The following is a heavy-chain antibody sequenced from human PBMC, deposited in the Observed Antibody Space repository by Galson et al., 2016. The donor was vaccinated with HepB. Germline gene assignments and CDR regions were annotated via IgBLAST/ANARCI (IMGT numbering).Heavy chain of an antibody. CDR1: GFIFSNSV. CDR3: ARGGTSDIVVIVAATDWHFDL. V-gene: IGHV3-30*04. J-gene: IGHJ2*01. D-gene: IGHD2-15*01. CDR2: ISYDGSNE. Sequence: SLRLSCAASGFIFSNSVMHWVRQAPGKGLEWVAVISYDGSNEYYADSYADSVKGRFTISRDNSKDTLYLQMNSLKPEDTAVYYCARGGTSDIVVIVAATDWHFDLWGRGTLVTVSS.